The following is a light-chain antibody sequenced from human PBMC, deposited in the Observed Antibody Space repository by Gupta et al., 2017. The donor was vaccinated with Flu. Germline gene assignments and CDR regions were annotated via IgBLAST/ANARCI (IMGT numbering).Light chain of an antibody. V-gene: IGKV3-11*01. CDR1: QSVGKS. CDR3: QQRANWPPLT. Sequence: ATLCLSPGERATLSCRASQSVGKSLAWYQQKPGQAPRLIISDASYRATGIPARFSGSGSGTDFTLTISSREPEDFATYYCQQRANWPPLTFGGGTKVEI. J-gene: IGKJ4*01. CDR2: DAS.